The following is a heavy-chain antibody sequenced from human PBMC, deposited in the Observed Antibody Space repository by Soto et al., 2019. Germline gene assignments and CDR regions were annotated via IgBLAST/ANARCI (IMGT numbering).Heavy chain of an antibody. Sequence: EVQLVESGGGLVQPGGSLRLSCAASGFTFSSYEMNWVRQAPWKGLEWVSYISSSGRTIYYADSVKGRFTISRENAKNSLYLQMNSLRAEDTAVYYCARSGYNWNDGARGYFDYWGQGTLVTVSS. CDR1: GFTFSSYE. V-gene: IGHV3-48*03. CDR2: ISSSGRTI. CDR3: ARSGYNWNDGARGYFDY. J-gene: IGHJ4*02. D-gene: IGHD1-20*01.